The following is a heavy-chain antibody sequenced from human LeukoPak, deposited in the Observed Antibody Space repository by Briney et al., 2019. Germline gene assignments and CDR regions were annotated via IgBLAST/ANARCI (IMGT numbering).Heavy chain of an antibody. CDR2: IKEDGSEK. Sequence: PGGSLRLSCAASGFTFSSYWMSWVRQAPGKGLEWVANIKEDGSEKYHVDSVTGRFTISRDNAKNSLYLQMNSLRVEDTAVYYCARDKELGSQRGSSFDYWGQGTLLTVSS. CDR3: ARDKELGSQRGSSFDY. D-gene: IGHD1-7*01. V-gene: IGHV3-7*01. CDR1: GFTFSSYW. J-gene: IGHJ4*02.